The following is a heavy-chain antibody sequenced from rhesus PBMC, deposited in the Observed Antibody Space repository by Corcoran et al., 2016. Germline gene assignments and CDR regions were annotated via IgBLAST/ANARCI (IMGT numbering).Heavy chain of an antibody. CDR3: ARDHGHRGYFDL. J-gene: IGHJ2*01. Sequence: EVQLVQSGAEVKKPGASVKVSCKGSGYTFPELSMLWVRQAPGKGLEWMGGVDPVYGEIIHAEKFQGRVTMTEDTSTDTAYMELSSLRSEDTAVYYCARDHGHRGYFDLWGPGTPITISS. CDR2: VDPVYGEI. CDR1: GYTFPELS. V-gene: IGHV1-156*01. D-gene: IGHD2-39*01.